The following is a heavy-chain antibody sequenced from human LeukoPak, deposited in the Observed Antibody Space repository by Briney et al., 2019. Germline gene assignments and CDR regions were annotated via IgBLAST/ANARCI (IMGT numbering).Heavy chain of an antibody. V-gene: IGHV1-18*01. CDR3: ARRGCRSSSCYSSSWFDP. J-gene: IGHJ5*02. D-gene: IGHD2-2*01. CDR2: INTYNGNT. Sequence: ASVKVSCKASGYTFTSYGISWVRQAPGQGLEWMGWINTYNGNTNYAQKLQGRVTMTTDTSTTTAYMELRSLRSDDTAVYYCARRGCRSSSCYSSSWFDPWGQGTLVTVSS. CDR1: GYTFTSYG.